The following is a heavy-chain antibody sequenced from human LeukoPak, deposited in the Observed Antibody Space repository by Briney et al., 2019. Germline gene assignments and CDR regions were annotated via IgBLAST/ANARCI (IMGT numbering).Heavy chain of an antibody. CDR2: ISSSSSTI. CDR3: ARDSPQALAILHAFDI. D-gene: IGHD5-12*01. V-gene: IGHV3-48*03. Sequence: GGSLRLSCAASGLTFSNYEMNWVRQAPGKGLEWVSKISSSSSTIYYADSVKGRFTISRDNAKNSLYLQMNSLRAEDTAVYYCARDSPQALAILHAFDIWGHGTMVTVSS. J-gene: IGHJ3*02. CDR1: GLTFSNYE.